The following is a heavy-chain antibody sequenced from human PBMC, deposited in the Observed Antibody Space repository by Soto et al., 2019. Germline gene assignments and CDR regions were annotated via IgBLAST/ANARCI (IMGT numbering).Heavy chain of an antibody. CDR3: ATAEYSYGYYYYGMDV. V-gene: IGHV1-69*13. J-gene: IGHJ6*02. CDR2: IIPIFGTA. D-gene: IGHD5-18*01. CDR1: GGTFSSYA. Sequence: SVKVSCKASGGTFSSYAISWVRQAPGQGLEWMGGIIPIFGTANYAQKFQGRVTITADESTSTAYMELSSLRSEDTAVYYCATAEYSYGYYYYGMDVRGQRTTVTVSS.